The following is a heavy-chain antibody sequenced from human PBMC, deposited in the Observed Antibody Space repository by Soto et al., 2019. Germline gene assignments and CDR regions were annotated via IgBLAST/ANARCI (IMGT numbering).Heavy chain of an antibody. CDR3: AKGISAAGTGYFDY. Sequence: VGSLRLSCAASGFSVSNNYMSWVRQAPGKGLEWVSVIYSGGTIYYADSVKGRFTISRHNSNNTLDLQMNSLRVEDTALYYCAKGISAAGTGYFDYWGQGTPVTVSS. J-gene: IGHJ4*02. CDR2: IYSGGTI. CDR1: GFSVSNNY. D-gene: IGHD6-13*01. V-gene: IGHV3-53*04.